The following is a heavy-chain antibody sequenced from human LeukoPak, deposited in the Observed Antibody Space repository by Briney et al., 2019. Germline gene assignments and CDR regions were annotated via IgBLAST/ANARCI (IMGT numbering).Heavy chain of an antibody. CDR2: ISGSGSGGST. CDR1: GFTFSSYA. CDR3: AKDKGTMVRGNYYYMDV. V-gene: IGHV3-23*01. D-gene: IGHD3-10*01. J-gene: IGHJ6*03. Sequence: GGSLRLSCAASGFTFSSYAMSWVRQAPGKGLEWVSAISGSGSGGSTYYADSVKGRFTISRDNSKNTLYLQMNSLRAEDTAVYYCAKDKGTMVRGNYYYMDVWGKGTTVTISS.